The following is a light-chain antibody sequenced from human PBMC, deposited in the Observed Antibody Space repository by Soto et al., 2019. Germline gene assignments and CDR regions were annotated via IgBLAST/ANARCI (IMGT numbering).Light chain of an antibody. Sequence: DIQMTQSPSTLSESVGDRVTITCRASQSISSWLAWYQQKPGKAHKLLIYDVSSLESGVPSRFSGSGSGTDFTLTISSLQPNDFATYYCQQFNTYSLYTFGQGTKLEIK. V-gene: IGKV1-5*01. CDR2: DVS. CDR1: QSISSW. J-gene: IGKJ2*01. CDR3: QQFNTYSLYT.